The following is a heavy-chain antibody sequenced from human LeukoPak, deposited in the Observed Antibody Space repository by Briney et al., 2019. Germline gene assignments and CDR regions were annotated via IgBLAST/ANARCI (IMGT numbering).Heavy chain of an antibody. CDR1: GGSISSYY. V-gene: IGHV4-59*01. D-gene: IGHD3-22*01. CDR2: IYYSGST. Sequence: SETLSLTCTVSGGSISSYYWSWIRQPPGKGLEWIGYIYYSGSTNYNPSLKSRVTISVDTSKHQFSLKLSSVTAADTAVYYCARGSLRSGYWAVPYYYYYGMDVWGQGTTVTVSS. J-gene: IGHJ6*02. CDR3: ARGSLRSGYWAVPYYYYYGMDV.